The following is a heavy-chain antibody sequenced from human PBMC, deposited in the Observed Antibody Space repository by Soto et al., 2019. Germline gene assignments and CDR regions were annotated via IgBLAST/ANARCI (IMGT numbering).Heavy chain of an antibody. D-gene: IGHD1-26*01. CDR3: ARMATSGTLNWFDP. V-gene: IGHV1-8*01. Sequence: QAQLVQSGAEVKGPGASVKVSCKASGYTFTNYDISWVRQATGQGLEWMGWMNPNSANTGYAQKFQGRVSMTRDTSINTAYMELSSLRSEDTAIYYCARMATSGTLNWFDPWGQGTLVTVSS. CDR2: MNPNSANT. CDR1: GYTFTNYD. J-gene: IGHJ5*02.